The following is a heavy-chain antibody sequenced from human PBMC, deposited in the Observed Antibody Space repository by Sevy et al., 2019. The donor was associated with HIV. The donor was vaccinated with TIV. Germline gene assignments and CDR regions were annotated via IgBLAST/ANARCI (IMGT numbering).Heavy chain of an antibody. D-gene: IGHD1-26*01. J-gene: IGHJ4*02. V-gene: IGHV3-23*01. Sequence: GSLRLSCAASGFTFSSYAMSWVRQAPGKGLEWVSAISGSGGSTYYADSVKGRFTISRDNSKNTLYLQMNSLRAEDTAVYYCAKDLYSWELRGPDYWGQRTLVTISS. CDR3: AKDLYSWELRGPDY. CDR2: ISGSGGST. CDR1: GFTFSSYA.